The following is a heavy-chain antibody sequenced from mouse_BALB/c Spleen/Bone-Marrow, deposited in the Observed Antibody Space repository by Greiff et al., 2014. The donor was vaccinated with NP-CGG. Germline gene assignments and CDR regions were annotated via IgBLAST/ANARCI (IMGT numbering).Heavy chain of an antibody. J-gene: IGHJ2*01. V-gene: IGHV1-14*01. CDR2: IYPYNDVT. Sequence: EVKLVESGPELVKPGASVKMSCKASGYTFTSYVLHWVKQKPGQGLEWIGYIYPYNDVTKYNEKFKPKATLTSDKSSSTAYMELSSLTSEDSAVYYCAREGMITGDYWGQGTTLTVSS. CDR3: AREGMITGDY. CDR1: GYTFTSYV. D-gene: IGHD2-4*01.